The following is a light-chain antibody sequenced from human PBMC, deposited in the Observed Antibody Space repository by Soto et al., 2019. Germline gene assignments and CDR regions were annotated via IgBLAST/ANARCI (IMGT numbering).Light chain of an antibody. J-gene: IGLJ3*02. CDR2: EGS. Sequence: QSALTQPASVSGSPGQSLTISCTGTSSEGGSYKYGYRYQQHPGKASKLMIYEGSKRPSGVSNRFPCSKSGNTASLTISGLQSEDEDDYYCCSYAGDSAWVFGGGTKVTVL. V-gene: IGLV2-23*01. CDR1: SSEGGSYKY. CDR3: CSYAGDSAWV.